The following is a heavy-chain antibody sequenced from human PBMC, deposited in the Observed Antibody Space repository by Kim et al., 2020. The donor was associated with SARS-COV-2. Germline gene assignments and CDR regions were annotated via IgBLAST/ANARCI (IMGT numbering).Heavy chain of an antibody. CDR3: ARGTRQWLVRGPYYYYMDV. CDR2: INHSGST. J-gene: IGHJ6*03. CDR1: GGSFSGYY. D-gene: IGHD6-19*01. V-gene: IGHV4-34*01. Sequence: SETLSLTCAVYGGSFSGYYWSWIRQPPGKGLEWIGEINHSGSTNYNPSLKSRVTISVDTSKIQFSLKLSSVTAADTAVYYCARGTRQWLVRGPYYYYMDVWGKGTTVTVSS.